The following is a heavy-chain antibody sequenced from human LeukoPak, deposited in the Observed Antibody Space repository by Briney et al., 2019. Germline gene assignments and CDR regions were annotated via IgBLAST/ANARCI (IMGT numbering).Heavy chain of an antibody. CDR2: IYYSGST. CDR1: GGSISSGDCY. V-gene: IGHV4-30-4*01. J-gene: IGHJ4*02. CDR3: ARGKKYYYDSSGYTYFDY. D-gene: IGHD3-22*01. Sequence: SQTLSLTCTVSGGSISSGDCYWSWIRQPPGKGLEWIGYIYYSGSTYYNPSLKSRVTISVDTSKNQFSLKLSSVTAADTAVYYCARGKKYYYDSSGYTYFDYWGQGTLVTVSS.